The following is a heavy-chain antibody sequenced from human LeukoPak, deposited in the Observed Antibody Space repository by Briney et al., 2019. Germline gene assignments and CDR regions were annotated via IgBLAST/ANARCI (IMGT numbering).Heavy chain of an antibody. D-gene: IGHD3-10*01. V-gene: IGHV3-11*01. J-gene: IGHJ4*02. CDR1: GFTFSDYY. CDR3: AKDHQGSEGYFDY. CDR2: ISSSGSTI. Sequence: PGGSLRLSCAASGFTFSDYYMSWIRQAPGEGLEWVSYISSSGSTIYYADSVKGRFTISRDNAKNSLYLQMNSLRTEDTALYYCAKDHQGSEGYFDYWGQGTLVTVSS.